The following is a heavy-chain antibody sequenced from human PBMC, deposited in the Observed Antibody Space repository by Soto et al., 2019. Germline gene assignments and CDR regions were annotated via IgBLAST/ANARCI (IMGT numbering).Heavy chain of an antibody. CDR2: IYYSGST. D-gene: IGHD1-26*01. Sequence: SETLSLTCTVSGGSISSYYWSWIRQPPGKGLEWIGYIYYSGSTNYNPSLKSRVTISVDTSKNQFSLKLSSVTAADTAVYYCARGEGTVNKWEYYYYGMDVWGQGTTVTVSS. CDR1: GGSISSYY. CDR3: ARGEGTVNKWEYYYYGMDV. V-gene: IGHV4-59*01. J-gene: IGHJ6*02.